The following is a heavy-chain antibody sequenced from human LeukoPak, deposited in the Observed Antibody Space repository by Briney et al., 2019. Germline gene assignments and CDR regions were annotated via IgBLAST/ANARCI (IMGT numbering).Heavy chain of an antibody. Sequence: GGSLRLSCAASGFTVSSNYMSWVRQAPGKGLEWVSVIYSGGSTYYADSVKGRFTISRDNSKNTLYLQMNSLRAEDTAVYYCARAPRGFEELLYDYWGQGTLVTVSS. V-gene: IGHV3-53*01. J-gene: IGHJ4*02. CDR3: ARAPRGFEELLYDY. D-gene: IGHD3-10*01. CDR1: GFTVSSNY. CDR2: IYSGGST.